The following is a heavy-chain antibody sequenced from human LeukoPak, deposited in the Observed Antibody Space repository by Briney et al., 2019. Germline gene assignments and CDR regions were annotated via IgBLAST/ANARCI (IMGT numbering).Heavy chain of an antibody. J-gene: IGHJ4*02. D-gene: IGHD6-13*01. CDR1: GLTFSSYA. CDR3: AKDRWHQLVSYPHHY. V-gene: IGHV3-23*01. Sequence: GGSLRLSGAASGLTFSSYAMSWVRQAPGKGLEWVSGISGNGGGTYYADSVKGRFTISRDNSKNTLYLQMNSLRAEDTAVYYCAKDRWHQLVSYPHHYWGQGTLVSVSS. CDR2: ISGNGGGT.